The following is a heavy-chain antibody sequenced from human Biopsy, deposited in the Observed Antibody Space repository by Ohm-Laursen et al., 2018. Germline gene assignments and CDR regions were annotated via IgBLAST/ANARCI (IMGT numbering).Heavy chain of an antibody. D-gene: IGHD2-2*01. V-gene: IGHV4-59*01. CDR1: DGSIDNYH. J-gene: IGHJ6*02. CDR3: ARDNIPYCTSTSCDLFGMDV. Sequence: SETLSLTCNVSDGSIDNYHCTWIRQAPGKTLEWIGSITYRGSTYYNPSLKSRVTVSIHTSRNQFSLKLTSVTAADTAVYYCARDNIPYCTSTSCDLFGMDVWGQGTTVTVSS. CDR2: ITYRGST.